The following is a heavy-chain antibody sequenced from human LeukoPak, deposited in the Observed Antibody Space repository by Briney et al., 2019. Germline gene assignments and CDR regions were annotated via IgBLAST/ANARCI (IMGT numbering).Heavy chain of an antibody. D-gene: IGHD3-22*01. CDR3: ARFSIAVVITDAFDI. V-gene: IGHV4-34*01. J-gene: IGHJ3*02. Sequence: SETLSLTCAVYGGSFSGYYWSWIRQPPGKGLEWIGEINHSGSTNYNPSLKSRVTISVDTSKNQFSLKLSSVTAADTAVYYCARFSIAVVITDAFDIWGQGTMVTVSS. CDR2: INHSGST. CDR1: GGSFSGYY.